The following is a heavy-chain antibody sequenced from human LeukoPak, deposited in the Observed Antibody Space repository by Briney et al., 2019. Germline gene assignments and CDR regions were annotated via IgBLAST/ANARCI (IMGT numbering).Heavy chain of an antibody. CDR1: GFTFSSYA. D-gene: IGHD2-8*01. V-gene: IGHV3-64*01. CDR3: ARDLMLGVDY. CDR2: ISSNGGST. Sequence: PGGSLRLSCAASGFTFSSYAMHWVRQAPGKGLEYVSAISSNGGSTYYANSVKGGFTISRDNSKNTLYLQMGSLRAEDMAVYYCARDLMLGVDYWGQGPLVTVSS. J-gene: IGHJ4*02.